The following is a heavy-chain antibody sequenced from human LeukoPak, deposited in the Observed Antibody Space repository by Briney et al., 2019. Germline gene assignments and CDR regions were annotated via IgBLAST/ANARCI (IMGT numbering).Heavy chain of an antibody. CDR2: INHSGST. Sequence: SETLSLTCAVYVGSFSRYYWSWIRQPPGKGLEWIGEINHSGSTNYNPSLKSRVTISVDTSKNQFSLKLSSVTAADTAVYYCARVRGVIISIFDYWGQGTLVTVSS. V-gene: IGHV4-34*01. D-gene: IGHD3-10*01. J-gene: IGHJ4*02. CDR3: ARVRGVIISIFDY. CDR1: VGSFSRYY.